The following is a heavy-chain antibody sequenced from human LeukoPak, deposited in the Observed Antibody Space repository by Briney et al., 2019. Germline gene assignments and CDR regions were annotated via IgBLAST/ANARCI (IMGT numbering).Heavy chain of an antibody. CDR2: IRSKANSYAT. CDR3: ISSSGDKDPDY. Sequence: GGSLRLSCAASGFTFSGSAVHWVRQASGKGLEWVGRIRSKANSYATAYAASVKGRFTISRDDSKNTAYLQMNSLKTEDTAVYYCISSSGDKDPDYWGQGTLVTVSS. V-gene: IGHV3-73*01. J-gene: IGHJ4*02. D-gene: IGHD3-22*01. CDR1: GFTFSGSA.